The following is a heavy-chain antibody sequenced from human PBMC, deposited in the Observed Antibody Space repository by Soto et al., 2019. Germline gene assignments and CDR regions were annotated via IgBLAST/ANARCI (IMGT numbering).Heavy chain of an antibody. CDR3: ARDAISMVRGTNNWFDP. V-gene: IGHV1-2*02. D-gene: IGHD3-10*01. J-gene: IGHJ5*02. CDR2: INPNSGGT. Sequence: ASVKVSCKASGYTFTGYYMHWVRQAPGQGLEWMGWINPNSGGTNYAQKFQGRVAMTRDTSISTAYMELSRLRSDDTAVYYCARDAISMVRGTNNWFDPWGPGTLVTVSS. CDR1: GYTFTGYY.